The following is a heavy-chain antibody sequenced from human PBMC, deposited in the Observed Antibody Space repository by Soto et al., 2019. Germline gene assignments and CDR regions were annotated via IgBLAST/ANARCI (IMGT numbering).Heavy chain of an antibody. Sequence: PGGSLRLSCLASGFTLSSCVMSWVRQAPGKGLEWVSGIDVGGGGTYYADSVKGRFTISRDNSKNTLYLQMNSLGADDTAVYYCAKGPEQLFHGVFDYWGKGTLVTISS. CDR3: AKGPEQLFHGVFDY. J-gene: IGHJ4*02. CDR2: IDVGGGGT. V-gene: IGHV3-23*01. CDR1: GFTLSSCV. D-gene: IGHD6-6*01.